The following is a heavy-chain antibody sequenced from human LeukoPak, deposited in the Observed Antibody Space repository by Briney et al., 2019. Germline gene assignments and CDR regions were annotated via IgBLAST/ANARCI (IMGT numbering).Heavy chain of an antibody. D-gene: IGHD6-19*01. J-gene: IGHJ4*02. CDR1: GGSISSGDYY. Sequence: NPSQTLSLTCTVPGGSISSGDYYWSWIRQPPGKGLEWIGYIYYSGTTYYSPSLKSRITISIDTSKSQFSLKLSSVTAADTAVYYCARQKRNSSGWYGDYWGQGTLVTVSS. V-gene: IGHV4-30-4*08. CDR2: IYYSGTT. CDR3: ARQKRNSSGWYGDY.